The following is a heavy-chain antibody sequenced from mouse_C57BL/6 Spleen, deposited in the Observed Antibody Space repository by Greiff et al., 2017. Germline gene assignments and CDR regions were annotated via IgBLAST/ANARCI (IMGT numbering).Heavy chain of an antibody. J-gene: IGHJ2*01. CDR2: INPNNGGT. V-gene: IGHV1-26*01. D-gene: IGHD1-1*01. CDR3: ARPHYGSSFYFDY. CDR1: GYTFTDYY. Sequence: EVQLQQSGPELVKPGASVKISCKASGYTFTDYYMNWVKQSHGKSLEWIGDINPNNGGTSYNQKFKGKATLTVDKSSSTAYMELRSLTSEDSAVYYCARPHYGSSFYFDYWGQGTTLTVSS.